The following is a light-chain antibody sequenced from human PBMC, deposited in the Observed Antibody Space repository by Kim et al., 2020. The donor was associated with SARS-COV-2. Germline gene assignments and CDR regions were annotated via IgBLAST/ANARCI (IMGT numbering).Light chain of an antibody. V-gene: IGLV6-57*03. J-gene: IGLJ3*02. CDR2: EDN. CDR1: SGSIASNY. CDR3: QSYDSSNLRV. Sequence: KAVTISCTRSSGSIASNYVQWYQQRPGSAPTTVIYEDNQRPSGVPDRFSGSIDSSSNSASLTISSLKTEDEADYYCQSYDSSNLRVFGGGTQLTVL.